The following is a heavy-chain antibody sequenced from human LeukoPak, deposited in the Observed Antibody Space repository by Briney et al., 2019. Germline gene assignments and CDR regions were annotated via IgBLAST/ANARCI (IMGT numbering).Heavy chain of an antibody. D-gene: IGHD6-13*01. CDR2: INPSGGST. CDR3: ARGAYSSSWYRNWFDP. J-gene: IGHJ5*02. V-gene: IGHV1-46*01. Sequence: ASVKVSCKASGYTFTSYYMHWVRQAPGQGLEWMGIINPSGGSTSYAQKFQGRVTMTRDTSTSTVYMELSSLRSEDTAVYYCARGAYSSSWYRNWFDPWGQGTLVTVSS. CDR1: GYTFTSYY.